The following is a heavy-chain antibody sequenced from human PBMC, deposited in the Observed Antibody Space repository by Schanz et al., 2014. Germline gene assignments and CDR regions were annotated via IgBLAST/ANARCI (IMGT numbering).Heavy chain of an antibody. CDR2: ISNSGTYT. CDR3: ASVIMVAGNHRDGRDV. Sequence: QVQLVESGGGLVKPGGSLRLSCAASGFTFSDYYMTWMRQAPGKGLEWISYISNSGTYTKYADSVKDRFVISRDNARSSLYLQMSSLRDGDTAVYYCASVIMVAGNHRDGRDVWGQGTTVIVSS. CDR1: GFTFSDYY. D-gene: IGHD6-19*01. V-gene: IGHV3-11*05. J-gene: IGHJ6*02.